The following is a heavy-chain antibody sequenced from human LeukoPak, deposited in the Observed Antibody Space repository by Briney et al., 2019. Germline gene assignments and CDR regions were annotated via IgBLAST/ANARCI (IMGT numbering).Heavy chain of an antibody. CDR2: ISWNSGSI. CDR3: AKVGKGGDYYFDY. Sequence: TGGSLRLSCAASGFTFDDYAMHWVRQAPGKGLEWVSGISWNSGSIGYADFVKGRFTISRDNAKNSLYLQMNSLRAEDTALYYCAKVGKGGDYYFDYWGQGTLVTVSS. CDR1: GFTFDDYA. D-gene: IGHD4-17*01. J-gene: IGHJ4*02. V-gene: IGHV3-9*01.